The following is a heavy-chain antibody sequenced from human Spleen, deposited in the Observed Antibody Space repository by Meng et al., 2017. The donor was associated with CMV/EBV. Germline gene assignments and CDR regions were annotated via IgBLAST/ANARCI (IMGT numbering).Heavy chain of an antibody. CDR1: GYTFTSYG. D-gene: IGHD5-24*01. CDR2: ISAYNGNT. CDR3: ARPVEMATWGYFDY. Sequence: VQLVPCGAEVKKPWASGKVSCKASGYTFTSYGISWVRQAPGQGLEWMGWISAYNGNTNYAQKLQGRVTMTTDTSTSTAYMELRSLRSDDTAVYYCARPVEMATWGYFDYWGQGTLVTVSS. V-gene: IGHV1-18*01. J-gene: IGHJ4*02.